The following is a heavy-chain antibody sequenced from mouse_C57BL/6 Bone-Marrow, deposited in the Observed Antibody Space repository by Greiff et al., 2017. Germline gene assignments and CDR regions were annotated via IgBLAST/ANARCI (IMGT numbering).Heavy chain of an antibody. J-gene: IGHJ2*01. CDR3: ARCSNYRYFDYFDY. CDR1: GYTFTNYY. Sequence: EVQGVESGPVLVKPGASVKMSCKASGYTFTNYYMNWVKQSHGKSLEWIGVINPYNGGTSYNQKFKGKATLTVDKSSSTAYMELNSLTSEDSAVYYCARCSNYRYFDYFDYWGQGTTLTVSS. D-gene: IGHD2-5*01. CDR2: INPYNGGT. V-gene: IGHV1-19*01.